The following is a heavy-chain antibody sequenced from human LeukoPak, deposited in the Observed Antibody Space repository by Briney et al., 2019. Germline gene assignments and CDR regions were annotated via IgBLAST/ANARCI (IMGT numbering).Heavy chain of an antibody. V-gene: IGHV4-4*09. CDR1: GGSISSYY. J-gene: IGHJ6*03. D-gene: IGHD3-22*01. Sequence: SETLSLTCTVSGGSISSYYWSWIRQPPGKGLEWIGYIYTSGSTNYNPSLKSRVTISVDTSKNQFSLKLSSVTAADTAVYYCARLGRYYYDSSGYQHTPYYYYYMDVWGKGTTVTVSS. CDR3: ARLGRYYYDSSGYQHTPYYYYYMDV. CDR2: IYTSGST.